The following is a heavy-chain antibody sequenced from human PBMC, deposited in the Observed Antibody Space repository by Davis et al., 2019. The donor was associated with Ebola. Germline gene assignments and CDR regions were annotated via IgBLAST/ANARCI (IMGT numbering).Heavy chain of an antibody. V-gene: IGHV4-31*03. Sequence: SETLSLTCSVSGASITSAHYYWNWIRLHSEKGLEWIGSIYSSGSTYYNPSLKSRVTMSRDTSKNRFSLNLISVTAADTAVYFCARGLDGDRHFDSWGQGTLVTVSS. J-gene: IGHJ4*02. CDR2: IYSSGST. CDR1: GASITSAHYY. D-gene: IGHD4-17*01. CDR3: ARGLDGDRHFDS.